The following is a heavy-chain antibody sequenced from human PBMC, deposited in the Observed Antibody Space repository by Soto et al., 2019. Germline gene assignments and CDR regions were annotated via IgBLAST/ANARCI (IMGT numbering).Heavy chain of an antibody. J-gene: IGHJ5*02. CDR1: GFTFSHAW. CDR3: ATDSQYPLLFRFDT. Sequence: EVQLVDCGRGLVKPGGSLRLSCAASGFTFSHAWMIWVRQAPGKGLEWVGRIKSTTDGGTTDYAAPVTGRFTISTDDSENPRYLQLNSMQTEDPDGYYCATDSQYPLLFRFDTWGQGTLVTVSS. V-gene: IGHV3-15*01. D-gene: IGHD2-2*01. CDR2: IKSTTDGGTT.